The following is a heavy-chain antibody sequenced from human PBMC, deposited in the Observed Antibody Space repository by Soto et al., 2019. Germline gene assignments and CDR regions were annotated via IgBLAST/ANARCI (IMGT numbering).Heavy chain of an antibody. CDR3: AKQWCSGSSTGCPFDY. CDR2: ISYDGSNK. V-gene: IGHV3-30*18. CDR1: GFTFSSYG. Sequence: QVQLVESGGGVVQPGRSLRLSCAASGFTFSSYGMHWVRQAPGKGLEWVAVISYDGSNKYYADSVKGRFTISRDNSKNTLYLQMNSLRAEDTAVYYCAKQWCSGSSTGCPFDYWGQGTLVTVSS. D-gene: IGHD2-2*01. J-gene: IGHJ4*02.